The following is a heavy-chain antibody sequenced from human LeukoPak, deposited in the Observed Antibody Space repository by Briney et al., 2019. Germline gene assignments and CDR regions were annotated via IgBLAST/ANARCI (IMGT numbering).Heavy chain of an antibody. CDR2: ISSSRRYI. J-gene: IGHJ4*02. CDR1: GFTFSSYS. CDR3: AREESDFWSGYSVDY. D-gene: IGHD3-3*01. Sequence: GGSLRLSCAASGFTFSSYSMNWVRQAPGKGLEWVSSISSSRRYIYYADSVKGRFTISRDNAKNSLYLQMNSLRAEDTAVYYCAREESDFWSGYSVDYWGQGTLVTVSS. V-gene: IGHV3-21*01.